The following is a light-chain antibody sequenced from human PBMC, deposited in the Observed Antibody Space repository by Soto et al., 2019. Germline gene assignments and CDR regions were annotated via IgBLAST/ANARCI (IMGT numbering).Light chain of an antibody. CDR2: AAS. J-gene: IGKJ1*01. CDR1: QSIISY. V-gene: IGKV1-39*01. CDR3: QQSYSTPQT. Sequence: DIQMTQSPSSLSASVGDRVTITCRASQSIISYFNWYQQKPGKAPKLLIYAASSLQSGVPSRFSGSGSGTDFTLTISSLQPEDFATYYCQQSYSTPQTFGQGTKVDIK.